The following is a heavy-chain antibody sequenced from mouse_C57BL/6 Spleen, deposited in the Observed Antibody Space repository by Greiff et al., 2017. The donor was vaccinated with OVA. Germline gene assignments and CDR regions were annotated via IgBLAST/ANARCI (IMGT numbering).Heavy chain of an antibody. Sequence: QVQLQQSGAELVRPGASVKLSCKASGYTFTSSGMSWVKQRPGQGLEWIGRIYPGSGDTNYNEKFKGKATLTADKSSSTAYMQLRSLTSEDSAVYFCARYYGSYSMDYWGQGTPVTVSA. V-gene: IGHV1-81*01. CDR1: GYTFTSSG. D-gene: IGHD1-1*01. CDR2: IYPGSGDT. CDR3: ARYYGSYSMDY. J-gene: IGHJ4*01.